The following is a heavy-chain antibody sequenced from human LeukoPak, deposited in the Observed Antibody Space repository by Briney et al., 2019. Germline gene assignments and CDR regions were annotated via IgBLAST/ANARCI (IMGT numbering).Heavy chain of an antibody. J-gene: IGHJ4*02. CDR2: ISSSSSTI. CDR3: AKSAIAVAGTYYFDY. Sequence: SGGSLKLSCAASGFTFSSYSMNWVRQAPGKGLEWVSYISSSSSTIYYADSVKGRSTISRDNSKNTLYLQMNSLRAEDTAVYYCAKSAIAVAGTYYFDYWGQGTLVTVSS. V-gene: IGHV3-48*01. CDR1: GFTFSSYS. D-gene: IGHD6-19*01.